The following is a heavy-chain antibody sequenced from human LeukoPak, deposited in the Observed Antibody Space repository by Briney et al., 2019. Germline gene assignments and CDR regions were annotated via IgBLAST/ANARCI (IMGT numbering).Heavy chain of an antibody. J-gene: IGHJ4*02. CDR1: GFTVSSNY. D-gene: IGHD3-22*01. V-gene: IGHV3-66*01. CDR3: ARDQAMIVVVAEYYFDY. Sequence: PGGSLRLSCAASGFTVSSNYMSWVRQAPGKGLEWVSVIYSGGTTYYADSVKGRFTISRDNSKNTLYLQMNSLRAEDTAVYYCARDQAMIVVVAEYYFDYWGQGTPVTVSS. CDR2: IYSGGTT.